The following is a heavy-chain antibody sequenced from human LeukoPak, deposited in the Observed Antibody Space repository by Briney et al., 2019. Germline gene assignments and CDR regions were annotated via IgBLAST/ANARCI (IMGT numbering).Heavy chain of an antibody. D-gene: IGHD6-6*01. CDR2: IKDDGSDT. J-gene: IGHJ4*02. Sequence: PGGSLRLSCAASGRTIFSRSWMHWVRQAPGKGLVWVSGIKDDGSDTTYADSVKGRFTISRDNAKDTLYLQMHSLRVEDTALYYCAKLANRFSSDDYWGQGTLVTVSS. V-gene: IGHV3-74*03. CDR1: GRTIFSRSW. CDR3: AKLANRFSSDDY.